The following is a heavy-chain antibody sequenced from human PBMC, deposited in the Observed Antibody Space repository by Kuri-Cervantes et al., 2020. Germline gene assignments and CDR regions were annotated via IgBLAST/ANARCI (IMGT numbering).Heavy chain of an antibody. D-gene: IGHD2-2*01. CDR2: IYYSGST. Sequence: SETLSLTCTVSGGPISSGGYYWSWIRQHPGKGLEWIGYIYYSGSTYYNPSLKSRVTISVDTSKNQFSLKLSSVTAADTAVYYCARVEPIFCSSTSCYVRDWGQGTLVTVSS. J-gene: IGHJ4*02. CDR1: GGPISSGGYY. V-gene: IGHV4-61*08. CDR3: ARVEPIFCSSTSCYVRD.